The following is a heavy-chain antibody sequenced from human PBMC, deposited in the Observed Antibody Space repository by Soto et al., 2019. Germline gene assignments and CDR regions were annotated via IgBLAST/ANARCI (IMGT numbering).Heavy chain of an antibody. CDR2: MNPNSGST. CDR3: ARERGAVDI. Sequence: QVQLVQSGAEVKKPGASVKVSCKASGYTFTSYDINWVRQATGQGLEWKGWMNPNSGSTAYAQKFQGRVTMMRNTSISTAYMELSRLRSEDTAMYYCARERGAVDIWGQGKMVTVSS. V-gene: IGHV1-8*01. J-gene: IGHJ3*02. CDR1: GYTFTSYD.